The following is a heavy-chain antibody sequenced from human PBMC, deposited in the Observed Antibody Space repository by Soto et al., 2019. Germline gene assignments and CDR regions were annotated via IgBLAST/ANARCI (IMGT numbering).Heavy chain of an antibody. CDR1: GYTFTSYD. CDR2: MNPNSGNT. V-gene: IGHV1-8*01. J-gene: IGHJ6*02. Sequence: ASVKVSCKASGYTFTSYDINWVRQATGQGLEWMGWMNPNSGNTGYAQKFQGRVTMTRNTSISTAYMELSSLRSDDTAVYYCARTPLNDYSNYGSTYYYGMDVWGQGTTVTVSS. CDR3: ARTPLNDYSNYGSTYYYGMDV. D-gene: IGHD4-4*01.